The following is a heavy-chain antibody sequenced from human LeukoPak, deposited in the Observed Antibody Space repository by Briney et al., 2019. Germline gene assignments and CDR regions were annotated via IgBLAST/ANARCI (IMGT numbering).Heavy chain of an antibody. V-gene: IGHV4-4*07. Sequence: SETLSLTCTVSGGSISSYYWSWIRQPAAKGLEWIGRIHTSGSTNYYPSLKRRVTTSADTSKNQFSLKLSSLTAADTGVYYCAKSPPPRSSSFYWFDPWGQGTLVTVSS. D-gene: IGHD2-2*01. CDR3: AKSPPPRSSSFYWFDP. CDR2: IHTSGST. CDR1: GGSISSYY. J-gene: IGHJ5*02.